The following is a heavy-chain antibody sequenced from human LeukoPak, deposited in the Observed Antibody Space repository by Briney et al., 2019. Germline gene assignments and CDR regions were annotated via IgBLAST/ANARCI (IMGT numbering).Heavy chain of an antibody. J-gene: IGHJ4*02. V-gene: IGHV3-9*01. CDR3: AINGGGDSGYGNFDY. Sequence: PGGSLRLSCAASGFTFDDYAMHRVRQVPGKGLEWVSGINWNSDSIGYADSVKGRFTTSRDNAKNSLYLQMNSLRAEDTAFYYCAINGGGDSGYGNFDYWGQGTLVTVSS. D-gene: IGHD5-12*01. CDR2: INWNSDSI. CDR1: GFTFDDYA.